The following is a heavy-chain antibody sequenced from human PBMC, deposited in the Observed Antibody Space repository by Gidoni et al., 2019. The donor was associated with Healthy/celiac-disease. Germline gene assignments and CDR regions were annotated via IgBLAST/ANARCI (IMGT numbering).Heavy chain of an antibody. Sequence: EVQLVESGGGLVQPGGSLRLSCAASGFTFSSYSMNWVRQAPGKGLVWVSYISSSSSTIYYADSVKGRFTISRDNAKNSLYLQMNSLRAEDTAVYYCARDRGKGYDFWSGYYMGWFDPWGQGTLVTVSS. V-gene: IGHV3-48*04. D-gene: IGHD3-3*01. CDR1: GFTFSSYS. CDR3: ARDRGKGYDFWSGYYMGWFDP. J-gene: IGHJ5*02. CDR2: ISSSSSTI.